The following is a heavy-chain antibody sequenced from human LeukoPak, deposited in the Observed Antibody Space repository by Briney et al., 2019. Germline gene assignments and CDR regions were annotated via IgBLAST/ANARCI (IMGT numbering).Heavy chain of an antibody. Sequence: PSETLSLTCTVSGGSISSYYWSWIRRPPGKGLEWIGYIYYSGSTNYNPSLKSRVTISVDTSKNQFSLKLSSVTAADTAVYYCARDPGSGIGFDYWGQGTLVTVSS. CDR3: ARDPGSGIGFDY. CDR1: GGSISSYY. CDR2: IYYSGST. V-gene: IGHV4-59*01. D-gene: IGHD3-10*01. J-gene: IGHJ4*02.